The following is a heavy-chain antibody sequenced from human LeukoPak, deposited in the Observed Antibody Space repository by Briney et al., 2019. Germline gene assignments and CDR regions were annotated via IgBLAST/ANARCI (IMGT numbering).Heavy chain of an antibody. CDR2: ISYDGSNK. CDR1: GFTFSSYA. CDR3: ARLKAVAGPHYYFDY. J-gene: IGHJ4*02. V-gene: IGHV3-30*04. Sequence: GGSLRLSCGASGFTFSSYAMHWVRQAPGKGLEWVAVISYDGSNKDYADSVKGRFTISTDDSKNTLFLQMNSLRIDDTAVYYCARLKAVAGPHYYFDYWGQGTLVTVSS. D-gene: IGHD6-19*01.